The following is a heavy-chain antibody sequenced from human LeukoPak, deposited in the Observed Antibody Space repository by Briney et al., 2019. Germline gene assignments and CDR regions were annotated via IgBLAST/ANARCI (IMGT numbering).Heavy chain of an antibody. Sequence: PSETLSLTCSVSGASISSSTYSWGWIRQPPGKGLEWIGSIYYSGSTYYNPSLKSRLTMSLDTSKNHFSLKLRSVTAADTAVYYCMRVPARIGVAGAFDYWGQGTLVTVSS. CDR2: IYYSGST. J-gene: IGHJ4*02. D-gene: IGHD6-19*01. CDR3: MRVPARIGVAGAFDY. V-gene: IGHV4-39*07. CDR1: GASISSSTYS.